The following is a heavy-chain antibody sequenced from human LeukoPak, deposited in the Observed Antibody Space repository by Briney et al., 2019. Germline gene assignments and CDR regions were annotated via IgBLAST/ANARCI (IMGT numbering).Heavy chain of an antibody. Sequence: ASVKVSCKASGGTFSSYAISWVRQAPGQGLEWMGGIIPIFGTANYAQKFQGRVTITADESTSTAYMGLSSLRSEDTAVYYCAREIVATVLFGYWGQGTLVTVSS. CDR2: IIPIFGTA. CDR3: AREIVATVLFGY. D-gene: IGHD5-12*01. CDR1: GGTFSSYA. J-gene: IGHJ4*02. V-gene: IGHV1-69*13.